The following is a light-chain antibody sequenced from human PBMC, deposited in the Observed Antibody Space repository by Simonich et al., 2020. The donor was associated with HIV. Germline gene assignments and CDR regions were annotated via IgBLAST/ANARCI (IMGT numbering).Light chain of an antibody. CDR3: QQFGNSPPSIT. Sequence: EIVLTQSPGTLSLSPGEGATLSCRASQSVSSNYLAWYQQTPGLAPRLLIYDASSRATGIPVRFSGFGSGTDFTLTISRLEPEDFAVYYCQQFGNSPPSITFGQGTRLEIK. CDR2: DAS. V-gene: IGKV3D-20*01. CDR1: QSVSSNY. J-gene: IGKJ5*01.